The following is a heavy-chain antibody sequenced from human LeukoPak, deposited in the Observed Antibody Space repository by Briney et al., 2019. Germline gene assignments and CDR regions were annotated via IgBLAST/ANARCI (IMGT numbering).Heavy chain of an antibody. CDR1: AGSISSSNYY. V-gene: IGHV4-39*02. Sequence: SETLSLTCSVSAGSISSSNYYWGWIRQPPGKGLEWIGSIYYSGRTYYNPSLKSRVTISVDTSKKQFSLKLSSVTAADTAVYYCARDIRTYYDFWSGYYSGDYWGQGTLVTVSS. CDR2: IYYSGRT. J-gene: IGHJ4*02. CDR3: ARDIRTYYDFWSGYYSGDY. D-gene: IGHD3-3*01.